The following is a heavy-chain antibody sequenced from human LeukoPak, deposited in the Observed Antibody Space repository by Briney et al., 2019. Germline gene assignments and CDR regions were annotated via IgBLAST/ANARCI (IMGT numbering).Heavy chain of an antibody. CDR3: ARGDGTGELDY. V-gene: IGHV3-11*01. D-gene: IGHD1-26*01. CDR1: GFTFSDYY. J-gene: IGHJ4*02. Sequence: GGSLRLSCAASGFTFSDYYMSWIRQAPGKGLEWVSYISITGGSIHYGDSMEGRFTISRDNAKNSLYLQMNSLRAEDTAIYYCARGDGTGELDYWGQGTLVTVSS. CDR2: ISITGGSI.